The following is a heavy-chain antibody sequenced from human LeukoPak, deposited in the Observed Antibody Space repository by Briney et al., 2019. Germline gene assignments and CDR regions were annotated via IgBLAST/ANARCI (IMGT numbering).Heavy chain of an antibody. Sequence: PGGSLRLSCAASGFTVSSNYMSWVRQAPGKGLEWVSVIYSGGSTYYADSVKGRFTISRDNSKNTLYLQMNSLRAEDTAVYYCARDSYYYDSSGYPGNAFDVWGQGTMVTVSS. CDR3: ARDSYYYDSSGYPGNAFDV. J-gene: IGHJ3*01. D-gene: IGHD3-22*01. CDR2: IYSGGST. CDR1: GFTVSSNY. V-gene: IGHV3-66*01.